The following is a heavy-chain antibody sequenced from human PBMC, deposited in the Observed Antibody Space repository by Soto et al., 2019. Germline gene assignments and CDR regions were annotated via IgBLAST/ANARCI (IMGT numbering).Heavy chain of an antibody. CDR2: MSPNSGNT. CDR3: ARGVKYGAYSRWFDP. D-gene: IGHD4-17*01. V-gene: IGHV1-8*01. J-gene: IGHJ5*02. Sequence: QVQLVQSGAEVRKPGASVKVSCKASGYTFTSYDINWVRQATGQGLEYLGWMSPNSGNTGYVQKFQGRVTMTWEPSITTAYIELSSLRSEDTAVYFCARGVKYGAYSRWFDPWGQGTLVTVSS. CDR1: GYTFTSYD.